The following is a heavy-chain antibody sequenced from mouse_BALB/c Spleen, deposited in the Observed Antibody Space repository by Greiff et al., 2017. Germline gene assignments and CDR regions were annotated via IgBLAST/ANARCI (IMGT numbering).Heavy chain of an antibody. D-gene: IGHD4-1*01. J-gene: IGHJ3*01. Sequence: EVKLMESGPELVKPGASVKIPCKASGYTFTDYNMDWVKQSHGKSLEWIGDINPNNGGTIYNQKFKGKATLTVDKSSSTAYMELRSLTSEDTAVYYCASQTGTRAYWGQGTLVTVSA. V-gene: IGHV1-18*01. CDR3: ASQTGTRAY. CDR1: GYTFTDYN. CDR2: INPNNGGT.